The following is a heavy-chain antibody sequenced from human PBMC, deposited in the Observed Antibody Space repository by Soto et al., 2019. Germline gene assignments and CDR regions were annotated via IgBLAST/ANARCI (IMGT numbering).Heavy chain of an antibody. J-gene: IGHJ3*02. CDR1: GGSIISNNYY. D-gene: IGHD4-17*01. V-gene: IGHV4-39*01. CDR3: ARHVPQMTTVTTRALDI. Sequence: SETLSLTCTVSGGSIISNNYYWGWIRQPPGKGLEWIGSIYYSGSTFYNPSVKSRVTISVDTSNNQVSLKLSSVTTADTAVYYCARHVPQMTTVTTRALDIWGQGTMVTVSS. CDR2: IYYSGST.